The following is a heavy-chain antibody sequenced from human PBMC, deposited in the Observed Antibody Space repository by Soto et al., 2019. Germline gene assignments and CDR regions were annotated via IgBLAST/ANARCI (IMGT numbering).Heavy chain of an antibody. CDR3: ARDRPTSSIRARDYYYAMGV. Sequence: QVQLVQSGAEVKKPGASVKVSCKASGYSFITYGISWVRQAPGQGLEWMGWISTYNGNTNYAQKLERRITMTTDSSATTAYMELRSLRSDDTAVYYCARDRPTSSIRARDYYYAMGVWGQGTTLSVAS. J-gene: IGHJ6*01. D-gene: IGHD6-6*01. CDR1: GYSFITYG. CDR2: ISTYNGNT. V-gene: IGHV1-18*01.